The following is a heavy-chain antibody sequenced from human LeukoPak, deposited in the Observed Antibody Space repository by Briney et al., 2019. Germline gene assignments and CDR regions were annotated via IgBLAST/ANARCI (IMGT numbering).Heavy chain of an antibody. V-gene: IGHV3-23*01. CDR3: VKSRRVGANQRGLFDY. CDR2: VSGSGRNT. D-gene: IGHD1-26*01. J-gene: IGHJ4*02. Sequence: PGRSLRLSCAGSGFTFSNYARTWVRQAPGKGLEWVSSVSGSGRNTFYPDSVEGRFTISRDNSKNTVYLQMNSLRADDTAVYYCVKSRRVGANQRGLFDYWGQGTLVTVSP. CDR1: GFTFSNYA.